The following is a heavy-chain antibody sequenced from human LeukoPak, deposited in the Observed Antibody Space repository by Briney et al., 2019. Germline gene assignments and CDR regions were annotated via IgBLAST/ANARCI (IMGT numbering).Heavy chain of an antibody. J-gene: IGHJ5*02. CDR2: IKQDGSEK. V-gene: IGHV3-7*01. D-gene: IGHD1-1*01. Sequence: PGGSLRLSCAASGFTFSSYWMSWVRQAPGKGLEGVANIKQDGSEKYYVDSVKGRFTISRDNAKNSLYLQMNSLRAEDTAVYYCARDRDPVGTPSGNWFDPWGQGALVTVSS. CDR3: ARDRDPVGTPSGNWFDP. CDR1: GFTFSSYW.